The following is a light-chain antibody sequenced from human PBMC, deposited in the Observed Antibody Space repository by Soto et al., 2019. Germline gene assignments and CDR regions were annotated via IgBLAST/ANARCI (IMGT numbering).Light chain of an antibody. Sequence: EIVLTQSPDTLSLSPGDRAALSCRASQTVTSNYLVWYQQRPGQAPRLLIYGASSRATGIPDRFSGSGSGTDFTLTISRLETEDFAVYYCQQYGRSPYTFGQGTKLEIK. CDR3: QQYGRSPYT. J-gene: IGKJ2*01. CDR2: GAS. CDR1: QTVTSNY. V-gene: IGKV3-20*01.